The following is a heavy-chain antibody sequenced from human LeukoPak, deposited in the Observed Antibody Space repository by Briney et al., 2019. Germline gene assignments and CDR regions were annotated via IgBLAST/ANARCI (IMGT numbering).Heavy chain of an antibody. CDR1: GGSISSYY. D-gene: IGHD2-2*02. Sequence: PSETLSLTCTVSGGSISSYYWSWIRQPPGKGLEWIGYIYYSGSTNYNPSLKSRVTISVDTSKNQFSLKLSSVTAADTAVYYCARVGRTVPAAIANFFDYWGQGTLVTVSS. CDR2: IYYSGST. V-gene: IGHV4-59*01. J-gene: IGHJ4*02. CDR3: ARVGRTVPAAIANFFDY.